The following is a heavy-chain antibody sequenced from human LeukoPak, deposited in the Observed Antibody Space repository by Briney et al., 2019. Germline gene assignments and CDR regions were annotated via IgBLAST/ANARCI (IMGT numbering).Heavy chain of an antibody. CDR1: GGSFSGYY. Sequence: PSGTLSLTCAVYGGSFSGYYWSWIRQPPGKGLEWIGEINHSGSTNYNPSLKSRVTISVDTSKNQFSLKLSSVTAADTAVYYCARVSRGEQGISCYMDVWGKGTTVTVSS. J-gene: IGHJ6*03. CDR2: INHSGST. D-gene: IGHD3-3*02. V-gene: IGHV4-34*01. CDR3: ARVSRGEQGISCYMDV.